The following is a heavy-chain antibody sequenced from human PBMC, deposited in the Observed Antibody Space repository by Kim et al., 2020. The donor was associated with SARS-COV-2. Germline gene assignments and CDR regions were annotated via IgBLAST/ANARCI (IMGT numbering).Heavy chain of an antibody. CDR2: IVVGSGNT. CDR1: GFTFTSSA. CDR3: AAAKGMVRGVIGPYYYYGMDV. V-gene: IGHV1-58*01. D-gene: IGHD3-10*01. Sequence: SVKVSCKASGFTFTSSAVQWVRQARGQRLEWIGWIVVGSGNTNYAQKFQERVTITRDMSTSTAYMELSSLRSEDTAVYYCAAAKGMVRGVIGPYYYYGMDVWGQGTTVTVSS. J-gene: IGHJ6*02.